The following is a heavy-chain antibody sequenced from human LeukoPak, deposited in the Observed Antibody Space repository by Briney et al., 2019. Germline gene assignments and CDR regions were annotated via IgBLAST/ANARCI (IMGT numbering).Heavy chain of an antibody. CDR3: VSRITGTVLDAFDI. V-gene: IGHV3-11*06. Sequence: GGSLRLSCAASGFTSSDYYMSWIRQAPGKGLEWVSYISSTGSYTHYTDSVKGRFTISRDNAKNSLYLQMNSLRAEDTAVYYCVSRITGTVLDAFDIWGQGTMVTVSS. CDR2: ISSTGSYT. J-gene: IGHJ3*02. CDR1: GFTSSDYY. D-gene: IGHD1-7*01.